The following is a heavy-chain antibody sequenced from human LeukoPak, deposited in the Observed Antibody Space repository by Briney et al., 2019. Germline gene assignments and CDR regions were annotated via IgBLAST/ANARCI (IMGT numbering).Heavy chain of an antibody. Sequence: GGSLRLSCAASGFTFSGSAMHWVRQASGKGLEWVGRIRSKANSYATAYAASVKGRFTISRDDSKNTAYLQMNSLKTEDTAVYYCARVHEIAAAGTSWGQGTLVTVSS. J-gene: IGHJ5*02. CDR2: IRSKANSYAT. D-gene: IGHD6-13*01. CDR3: ARVHEIAAAGTS. V-gene: IGHV3-73*01. CDR1: GFTFSGSA.